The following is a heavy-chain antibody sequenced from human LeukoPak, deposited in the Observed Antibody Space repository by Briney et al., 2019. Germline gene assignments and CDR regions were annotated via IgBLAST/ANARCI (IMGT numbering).Heavy chain of an antibody. CDR1: GYSFTSYW. V-gene: IGHV5-51*01. CDR2: IYPGDFDT. J-gene: IGHJ3*02. CDR3: ASPYYDILTGYYDAFDI. Sequence: GASLKISCKGSGYSFTSYWIGWVRQVPGKGLEGMGIIYPGDFDTRYSPSFQGQVTISADKSISTAYLQWSSLKASDTAMYYCASPYYDILTGYYDAFDIWGQGTMVTVSS. D-gene: IGHD3-9*01.